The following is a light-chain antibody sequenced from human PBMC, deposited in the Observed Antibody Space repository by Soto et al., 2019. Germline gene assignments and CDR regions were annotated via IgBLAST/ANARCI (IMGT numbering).Light chain of an antibody. J-gene: IGLJ3*02. CDR2: GNN. V-gene: IGLV1-40*01. CDR3: AAWDDSLNAWV. Sequence: QSVLTQPPSVSGAPGQRVTISCTGSGSNIGAGYDVHWYQQLPGTAPKLLIYGNNNRPSGVPDRISGSRSGSSASLAISGLQPEDEGFYYCAAWDDSLNAWVFGGGTKLTVL. CDR1: GSNIGAGYD.